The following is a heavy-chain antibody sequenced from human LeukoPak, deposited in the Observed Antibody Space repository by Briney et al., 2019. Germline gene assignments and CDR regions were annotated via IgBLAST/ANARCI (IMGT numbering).Heavy chain of an antibody. CDR3: AKDNGATIWRGLIDY. J-gene: IGHJ4*02. CDR2: TNRRGDIT. CDR1: GYTFGDYG. Sequence: PGGSLRLSCAASGYTFGDYGMSWVRQVPGKGLEWVSGTNRRGDITGYADFVKGRFTISRDNAKNSLYLQMNSLRAEDTAFYYCAKDNGATIWRGLIDYWGQGTLVTVSS. D-gene: IGHD3-9*01. V-gene: IGHV3-20*04.